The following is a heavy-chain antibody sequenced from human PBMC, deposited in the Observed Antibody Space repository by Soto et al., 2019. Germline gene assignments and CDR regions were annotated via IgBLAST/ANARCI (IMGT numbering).Heavy chain of an antibody. J-gene: IGHJ4*02. CDR2: ISGSGGST. D-gene: IGHD3-9*01. CDR3: ARGYDILSHSDY. V-gene: IGHV3-23*01. CDR1: GFTFSSYA. Sequence: EVQLLESGGGLVQPGGSLRLSCATSGFTFSSYAMSWVRQAPGKGLEWVSPISGSGGSTYYADSVKGRFTISRDNSKNTLYLQMNSLRAEDSAVYYCARGYDILSHSDYWGQGTLVTVS.